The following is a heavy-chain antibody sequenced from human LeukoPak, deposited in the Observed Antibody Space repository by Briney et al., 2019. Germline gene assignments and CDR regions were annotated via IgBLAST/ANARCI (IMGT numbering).Heavy chain of an antibody. D-gene: IGHD3-10*01. CDR2: IIPIFGTA. CDR1: GGTFSSYA. CDR3: ARDLIPSGTKHWFDP. V-gene: IGHV1-69*05. J-gene: IGHJ5*02. Sequence: SVKVSCKASGGTFSSYAISWVRQAPGQGLEWMGGIIPIFGTANYAQKFQGRVTMTRDTSTSTVYMGLSSLRSEDTAVYYCARDLIPSGTKHWFDPWGQGTLVTVSS.